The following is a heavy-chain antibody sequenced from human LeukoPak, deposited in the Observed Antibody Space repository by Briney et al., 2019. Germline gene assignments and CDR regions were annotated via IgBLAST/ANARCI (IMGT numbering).Heavy chain of an antibody. CDR3: ARVSIGSGNYYYMDV. CDR1: GFTFDDYG. D-gene: IGHD3-10*01. Sequence: GGSLRLSCAASGFTFDDYGMSWVRQAPGKGLEWVSGINWNGGSTGYADSVKGRFTISRDNAKNSLYLQMNSLRAEDTAVYYCARVSIGSGNYYYMDVWGKGTTVTVSS. CDR2: INWNGGST. V-gene: IGHV3-20*04. J-gene: IGHJ6*03.